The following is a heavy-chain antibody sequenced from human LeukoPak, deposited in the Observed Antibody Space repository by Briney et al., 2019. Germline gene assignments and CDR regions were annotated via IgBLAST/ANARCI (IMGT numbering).Heavy chain of an antibody. CDR2: IYYSGST. J-gene: IGHJ4*02. Sequence: SETLSLTCTVSRYSISSGYYWGWIRQPPGKGLEWIGYIYYSGSTNYSPSLKSRVTMSVDTSKNQFSLKLSSVTAADTAVYYCARDRYYYDSSARYFDYWGQGTLVTVSS. CDR3: ARDRYYYDSSARYFDY. CDR1: RYSISSGYY. D-gene: IGHD3-22*01. V-gene: IGHV4-38-2*02.